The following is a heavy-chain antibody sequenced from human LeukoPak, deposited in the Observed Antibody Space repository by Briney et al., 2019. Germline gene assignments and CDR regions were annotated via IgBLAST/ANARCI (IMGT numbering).Heavy chain of an antibody. J-gene: IGHJ4*02. Sequence: GESLKISCKGSGYSFTSYWISWVRQMPGKGLEWMGRIDPSDSYTNYSPSFQGHVTISADKSISTAYLQWSSLKASDTAMYYCARNYYDSSGYSLSDYWGQGTLVTASS. CDR3: ARNYYDSSGYSLSDY. CDR1: GYSFTSYW. CDR2: IDPSDSYT. V-gene: IGHV5-10-1*01. D-gene: IGHD3-22*01.